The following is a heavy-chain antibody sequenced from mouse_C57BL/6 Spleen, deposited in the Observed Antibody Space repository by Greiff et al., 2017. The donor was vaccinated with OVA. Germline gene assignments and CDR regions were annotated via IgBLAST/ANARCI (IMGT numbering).Heavy chain of an antibody. V-gene: IGHV1-55*01. Sequence: QVHVKQPGAELVKPGASVKMSCKASGYTFTSYWITWVKQRPGQGLEWIGDIYPGSGSTNYNEKFKSKATLTVDTSSSTAYMQLSSLTSEDSAVYYCARGGDWDGYWGQGTTLTVSS. CDR3: ARGGDWDGY. CDR1: GYTFTSYW. J-gene: IGHJ2*01. D-gene: IGHD4-1*01. CDR2: IYPGSGST.